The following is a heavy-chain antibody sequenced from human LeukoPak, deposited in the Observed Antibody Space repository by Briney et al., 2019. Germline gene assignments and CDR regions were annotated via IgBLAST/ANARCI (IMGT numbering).Heavy chain of an antibody. V-gene: IGHV3-73*01. D-gene: IGHD1-26*01. CDR2: IRSKANSYAT. CDR1: GFTFSSYA. Sequence: GGSLRLSCAASGFTFSSYAMSWVRQAPGKGLEWVGRIRSKANSYATAYAASVKGRFTISRDDSKNTAYLQMNSLKTEDTAVYYCTRRLVGATGNNWFDPWGQGTLVTVSS. J-gene: IGHJ5*02. CDR3: TRRLVGATGNNWFDP.